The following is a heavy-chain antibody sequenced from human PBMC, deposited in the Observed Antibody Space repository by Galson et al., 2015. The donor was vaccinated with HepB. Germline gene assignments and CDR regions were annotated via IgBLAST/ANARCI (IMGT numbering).Heavy chain of an antibody. CDR1: GFTFTKYG. Sequence: SLRLSCATSGFTFTKYGMHWVRQAPGKGLEWVALIWSDGSDKNYADSVKGRFTISRDNSKNTVSLQMDSLRAEDTAVCYCARDRTYCGSPSCSRMGPNYWGQGTLVTVSS. D-gene: IGHD2-2*01. V-gene: IGHV3-33*01. CDR2: IWSDGSDK. CDR3: ARDRTYCGSPSCSRMGPNY. J-gene: IGHJ4*02.